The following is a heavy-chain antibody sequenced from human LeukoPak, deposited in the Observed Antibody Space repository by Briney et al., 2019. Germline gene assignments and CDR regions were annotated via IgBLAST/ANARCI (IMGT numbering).Heavy chain of an antibody. V-gene: IGHV4-39*07. CDR3: ARTKIQLWSSYYYYMDV. CDR1: GGSIRSSSYY. D-gene: IGHD5-18*01. CDR2: IYYSGST. J-gene: IGHJ6*03. Sequence: SETLSLTCTVSGGSIRSSSYYWGWIRQPPGKGLEWIGSIYYSGSTYYNPSLKSRVTISVDTSKNQFSLKLSPVTAADTAVYYCARTKIQLWSSYYYYMDVWGKGTTVTVSS.